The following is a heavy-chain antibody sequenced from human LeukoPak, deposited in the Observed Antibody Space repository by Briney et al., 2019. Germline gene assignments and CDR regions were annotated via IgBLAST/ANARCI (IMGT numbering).Heavy chain of an antibody. J-gene: IGHJ6*02. CDR1: GFTFSSYS. D-gene: IGHD5-18*01. V-gene: IGHV3-21*01. CDR2: ISSSSSYI. CDR3: ARDIYSYGYYYYYGMDV. Sequence: GGSLRLSCASSGFTFSSYSMNWVRQAPGKGLEWVSSISSSSSYIYYADSVKGRVTISRDNAKNSLYLQMNSLRAEDTAVYYCARDIYSYGYYYYYGMDVWGQGTTVTVSS.